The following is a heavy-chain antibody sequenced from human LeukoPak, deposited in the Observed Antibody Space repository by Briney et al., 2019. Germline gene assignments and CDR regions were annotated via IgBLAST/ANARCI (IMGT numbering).Heavy chain of an antibody. CDR3: ARARTMIVVVPNGGFDY. CDR2: ISAYNGNT. D-gene: IGHD3-22*01. CDR1: GYTFTSYG. Sequence: ASVKVSCKASGYTFTSYGISWVRQAPGQGLEWKGWISAYNGNTNYAQKLQGRVTMTTDTSTSTAYMELRSLRSDDTAVYYCARARTMIVVVPNGGFDYWGQGTLVTVSS. V-gene: IGHV1-18*01. J-gene: IGHJ4*02.